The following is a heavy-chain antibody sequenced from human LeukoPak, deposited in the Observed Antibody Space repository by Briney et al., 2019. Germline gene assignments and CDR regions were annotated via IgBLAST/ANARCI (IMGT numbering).Heavy chain of an antibody. CDR3: ARASGYTSGWYDDAFDI. Sequence: GGSLRLSCAASGFTFSSYSMNWVRQAPGKGLEWASSIISSSSYIYYADSVKGRFTISRDNAKNSLYLQMNSLRAEDTAVYYCARASGYTSGWYDDAFDIWGQGTMVTVSS. J-gene: IGHJ3*02. CDR1: GFTFSSYS. CDR2: IISSSSYI. D-gene: IGHD6-19*01. V-gene: IGHV3-21*01.